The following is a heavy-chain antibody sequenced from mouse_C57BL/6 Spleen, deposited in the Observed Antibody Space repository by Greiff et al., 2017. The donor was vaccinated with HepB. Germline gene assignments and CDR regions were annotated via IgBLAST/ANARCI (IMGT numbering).Heavy chain of an antibody. D-gene: IGHD1-1*01. CDR2: IDPSDSET. V-gene: IGHV1-52*01. Sequence: QVQLQQPGAELVRPGSSVKLSCKASGYTFTSYWMHWVKQRPIQGLEWIGNIDPSDSETHYNQKFKDKATLTVYKSSSTAYMQLSSLTSEDSAVYYCARHYYGSSYWYFDVWGTGTTVTVSS. CDR1: GYTFTSYW. CDR3: ARHYYGSSYWYFDV. J-gene: IGHJ1*03.